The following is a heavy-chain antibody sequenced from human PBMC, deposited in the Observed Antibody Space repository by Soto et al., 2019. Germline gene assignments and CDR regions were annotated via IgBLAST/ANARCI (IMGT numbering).Heavy chain of an antibody. CDR3: AKNVVDRGVDF. J-gene: IGHJ4*02. V-gene: IGHV5-10-1*01. Sequence: PGESMKVSCKGAGYSFTSYWISWVRQMPGKGLEWMGRIDPSDSYTNYSPSFQGHVTISADKSISTAYLQWSSLKASDTAMYYCAKNVVDRGVDFWGQGTLVTVSS. CDR2: IDPSDSYT. D-gene: IGHD3-16*02. CDR1: GYSFTSYW.